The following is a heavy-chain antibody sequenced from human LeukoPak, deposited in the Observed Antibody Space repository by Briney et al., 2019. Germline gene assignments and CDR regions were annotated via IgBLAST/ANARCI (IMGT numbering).Heavy chain of an antibody. V-gene: IGHV4-30-4*01. Sequence: PSQTLSLTCTVSGGSISSGDYYRSWIRQPPGKGLEWIAYMYYSGSTYYNPPLKSRVTMSADTSKNQLSLKLSSVTAADTAVYYCARPYYYDSRIDPWGQGILVTVSS. CDR1: GGSISSGDYY. J-gene: IGHJ5*02. CDR2: MYYSGST. D-gene: IGHD3-22*01. CDR3: ARPYYYDSRIDP.